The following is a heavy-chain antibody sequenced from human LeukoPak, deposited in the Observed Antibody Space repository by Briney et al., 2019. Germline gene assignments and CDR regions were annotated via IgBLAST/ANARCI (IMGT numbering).Heavy chain of an antibody. Sequence: SETLSLTCTVSGGSISSYYWSWLRQPPGKGLEWIGYIYYSGSTNYNPSLKSRVTISVDTSKNQFSLKLSSVTAADTAMYYCARRIWQLQRANWFAPWGQGTLVTVSS. CDR1: GGSISSYY. CDR3: ARRIWQLQRANWFAP. J-gene: IGHJ5*02. D-gene: IGHD1-26*01. CDR2: IYYSGST. V-gene: IGHV4-59*01.